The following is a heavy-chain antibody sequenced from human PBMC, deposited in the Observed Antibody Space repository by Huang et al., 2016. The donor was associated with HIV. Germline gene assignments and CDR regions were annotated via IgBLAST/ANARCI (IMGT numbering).Heavy chain of an antibody. CDR2: IKQGETEK. Sequence: VESGGRSVQPGGSIRLSCVGSTFTFGAYWMSWVRQAPGKVLEWVANIKQGETEKYYVDSVKGRFNISRDNAKKVLFLEMDALRVEDTAIYFCATKTAGMDIWGQGTTVIVSS. CDR3: ATKTAGMDI. CDR1: TFTFGAYW. V-gene: IGHV3-7*01. J-gene: IGHJ6*02.